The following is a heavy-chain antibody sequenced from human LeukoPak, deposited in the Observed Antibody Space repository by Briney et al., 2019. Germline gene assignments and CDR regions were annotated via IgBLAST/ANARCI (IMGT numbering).Heavy chain of an antibody. D-gene: IGHD2-2*01. J-gene: IGHJ6*01. CDR1: GGTFSSYT. Sequence: ASVKVSCKASGGTFSSYTISWVRQAPGQGLEWMGRIIPILNITDYAQNFQGRVTLTADKSTSTAYMELSTLRSEDTAVYYCAKDGVVVVATSVYYYYYGMDVWGKGPRSPSPQ. CDR3: AKDGVVVVATSVYYYYYGMDV. V-gene: IGHV1-69*02. CDR2: IIPILNIT.